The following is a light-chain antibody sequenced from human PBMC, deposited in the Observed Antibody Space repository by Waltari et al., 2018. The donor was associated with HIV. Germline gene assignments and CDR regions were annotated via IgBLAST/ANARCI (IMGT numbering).Light chain of an antibody. J-gene: IGLJ3*02. Sequence: SYELTQPPSVSVSPGKTATITCSGDKLGDKYVCWYQQKPGQSPVLVIYQDTKRPSGIPERFFASNSGNTATLIISGTQAMDEADYYCQVWDSSTVVFGGGTKLTVL. CDR3: QVWDSSTVV. CDR2: QDT. CDR1: KLGDKY. V-gene: IGLV3-1*01.